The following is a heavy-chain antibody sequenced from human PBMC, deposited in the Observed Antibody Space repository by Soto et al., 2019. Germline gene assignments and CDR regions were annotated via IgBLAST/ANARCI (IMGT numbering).Heavy chain of an antibody. CDR2: IWYDGSIK. D-gene: IGHD1-26*01. CDR3: TKVRSAYSGRLRLHY. CDR1: GFTFSNYA. J-gene: IGHJ4*02. Sequence: QVQLVESGGGVVQPGGSLRLSCAASGFTFSNYAIHWVRQAPGKGLEWVAVIWYDGSIKYYADSVKGRFTISRDNSKNTLYLQMNSPRPEDTAMHFRTKVRSAYSGRLRLHYWGQGTLVTVSS. V-gene: IGHV3-30*02.